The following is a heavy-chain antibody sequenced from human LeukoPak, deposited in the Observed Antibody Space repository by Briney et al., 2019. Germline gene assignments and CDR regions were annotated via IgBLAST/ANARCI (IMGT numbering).Heavy chain of an antibody. D-gene: IGHD2-2*01. Sequence: GGSLRLSCATSGFTFSAYSMIWVRQTPGKGLECLSYITSSSDSIHYADSVKGRFTISRDNAKNSLYLQMNSLRAEDTAVYYCARDLGYCSSTSCYDDYWGQGTLVTVSS. J-gene: IGHJ4*02. CDR1: GFTFSAYS. CDR3: ARDLGYCSSTSCYDDY. CDR2: ITSSSDSI. V-gene: IGHV3-21*05.